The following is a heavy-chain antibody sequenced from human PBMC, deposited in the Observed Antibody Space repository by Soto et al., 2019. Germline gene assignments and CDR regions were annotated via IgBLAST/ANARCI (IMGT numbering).Heavy chain of an antibody. CDR1: GGSISSSSNH. V-gene: IGHV4-39*01. CDR3: ARRGPRGSSYGPTDFDY. CDR2: IDYNEIT. D-gene: IGHD5-18*01. Sequence: QLQLQESGPRLVKTSETLSLTCTVSGGSISSSSNHWGWIRQAPGKGLEWIGSIDYNEITYYNPSLKGRVTISVDTSKKQFSLKLSSVTAADTALYYCARRGPRGSSYGPTDFDYWGQGTLVTVSS. J-gene: IGHJ4*02.